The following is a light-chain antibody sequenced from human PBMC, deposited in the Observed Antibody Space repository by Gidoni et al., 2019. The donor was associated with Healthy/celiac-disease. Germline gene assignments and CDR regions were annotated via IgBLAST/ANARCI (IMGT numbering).Light chain of an antibody. V-gene: IGKV2-28*01. CDR2: LGS. CDR3: MQALQTRT. CDR1: QSLLHSNGYNY. Sequence: DIVMTQSPLSLPVTPGEPASISCRSSQSLLHSNGYNYLDWYLQKPGQSPQLLIYLGSNRASGVPDRFGGSGSGTDFTLRISRVEAEDVGVYYCMQALQTRTFXQXTKVEIK. J-gene: IGKJ1*01.